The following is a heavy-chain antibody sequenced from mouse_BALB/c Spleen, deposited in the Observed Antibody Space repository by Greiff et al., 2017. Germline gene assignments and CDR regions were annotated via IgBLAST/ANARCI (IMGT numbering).Heavy chain of an antibody. CDR3: AREGTLDYFDY. CDR2: IWAGGST. J-gene: IGHJ2*01. CDR1: GFSLTSYG. V-gene: IGHV2-9*02. D-gene: IGHD2-14*01. Sequence: VKLVESGPGLVAPSQSLSITCTVSGFSLTSYGVHWVRQPPGKGLEWLGVIWAGGSTNYNSTLMSRLSISKDNSKCHVFLRMNSLQTDDTAMYYCAREGTLDYFDYWGQGTPLTVSA.